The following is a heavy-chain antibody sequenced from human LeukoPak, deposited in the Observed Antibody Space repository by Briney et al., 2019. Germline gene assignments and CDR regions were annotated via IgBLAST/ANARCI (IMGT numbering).Heavy chain of an antibody. Sequence: SETLSLTCTVSGGSISSSTYYWGWIRQPPGKGLEWIGNIYYSGNTYYNPSLKSRVAISVDTSKNQFSLKLSSVTAADTAVYYCARVGYSGYDYRGYFDYWGQGTLVTVSS. V-gene: IGHV4-39*07. J-gene: IGHJ4*02. D-gene: IGHD5-12*01. CDR3: ARVGYSGYDYRGYFDY. CDR1: GGSISSSTYY. CDR2: IYYSGNT.